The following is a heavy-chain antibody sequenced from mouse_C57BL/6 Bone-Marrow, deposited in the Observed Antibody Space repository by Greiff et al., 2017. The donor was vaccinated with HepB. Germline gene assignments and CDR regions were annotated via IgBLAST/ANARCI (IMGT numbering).Heavy chain of an antibody. CDR1: GFNIKDDY. V-gene: IGHV14-4*01. J-gene: IGHJ1*03. CDR3: TTAPRHFDV. Sequence: EVQLQHSGAELVRPGASVKLSCTASGFNIKDDYMHWVKQRPEQGLEWIGWIDPENGDTEYASKFQGKATITADTSSNTAYLQLSSLTSEDTAVYYCTTAPRHFDVWGTVTTVTVSS. CDR2: IDPENGDT.